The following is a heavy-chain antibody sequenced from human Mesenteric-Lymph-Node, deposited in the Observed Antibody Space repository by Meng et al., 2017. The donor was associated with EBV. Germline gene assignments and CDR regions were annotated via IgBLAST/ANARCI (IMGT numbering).Heavy chain of an antibody. CDR3: AGHVGRGGDY. J-gene: IGHJ4*02. CDR1: GGSFSDYY. Sequence: QGHLQQWGAGLLKPSETLVLTCAVYGGSFSDYYWSWIRQPPGKGLEWIGEINHSGNTHNNPSLKSRVSMSVDTSKNQFSLKLDSVTAADTAMYYCAGHVGRGGDYWDQGALVTVSS. D-gene: IGHD3-10*01. CDR2: INHSGNT. V-gene: IGHV4-34*02.